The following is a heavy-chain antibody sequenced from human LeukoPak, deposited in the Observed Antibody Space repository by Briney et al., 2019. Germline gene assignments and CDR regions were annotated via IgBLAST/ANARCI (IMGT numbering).Heavy chain of an antibody. D-gene: IGHD6-19*01. CDR1: GFTFSGYW. V-gene: IGHV3-7*03. CDR3: GVRHSSNWYDY. CDR2: IKQDGSVK. Sequence: GGSLRLSCAASGFTFSGYWMHWVRQAPGKGLEWVANIKQDGSVKYYVDSVKGRFTISRDNSKNTLSLQMNSLRAEDTALYYCGVRHSSNWYDYWGQGILVTVSS. J-gene: IGHJ5*01.